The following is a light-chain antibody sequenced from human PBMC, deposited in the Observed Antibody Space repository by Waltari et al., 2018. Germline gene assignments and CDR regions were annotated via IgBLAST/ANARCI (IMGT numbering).Light chain of an antibody. J-gene: IGLJ3*02. V-gene: IGLV3-10*01. CDR1: ALPRKH. CDR3: YSTDSGGDHRGV. Sequence: SYELTQPPAVSVSPGQTARITCSGSALPRKHAYWYHQKSGQVPLLVIYEDNRRPSGIPERFSGSSSGPKATLTITGAQADDEGDYYCYSTDSGGDHRGVFGGGTRLTVL. CDR2: EDN.